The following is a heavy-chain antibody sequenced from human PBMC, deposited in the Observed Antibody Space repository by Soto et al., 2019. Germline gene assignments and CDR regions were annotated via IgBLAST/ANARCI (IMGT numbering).Heavy chain of an antibody. D-gene: IGHD3-22*01. CDR3: AREYYYDSSGPEPYYYYGMDV. J-gene: IGHJ6*02. V-gene: IGHV4-59*01. Sequence: SETLXLTXTVSGGSXXSYYXXXXXXXXXKGXXWIGDIYYSGSTNYNPSLKSRVTISVDTSKNQFSLKLSSVTAADTAVYYCAREYYYDSSGPEPYYYYGMDVWGQGTTVTVS. CDR1: GGSXXSYY. CDR2: IYYSGST.